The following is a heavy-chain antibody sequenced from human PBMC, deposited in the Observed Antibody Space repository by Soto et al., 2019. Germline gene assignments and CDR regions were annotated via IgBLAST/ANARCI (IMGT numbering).Heavy chain of an antibody. Sequence: ASVKVSCKASGYTFTSYYMHWVRQAPGQGLEWMGIINPSGGSTSYAQKFQGRVTMTRDTSTSTVYMELSSLRSEDTAVYYCARTYYDILTGYYPTPYYFDYWGQGTMVTVYS. CDR1: GYTFTSYY. CDR3: ARTYYDILTGYYPTPYYFDY. CDR2: INPSGGST. J-gene: IGHJ4*02. D-gene: IGHD3-9*01. V-gene: IGHV1-46*01.